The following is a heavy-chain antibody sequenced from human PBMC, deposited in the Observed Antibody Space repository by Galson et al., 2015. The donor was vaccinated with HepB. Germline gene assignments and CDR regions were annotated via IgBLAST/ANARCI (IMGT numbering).Heavy chain of an antibody. Sequence: SVKVSCKASGYTFTSYGISWVRQAPGQGLEWMGWISAYNGNTNYAQKLQGRVTMTTDTSTSTAYMELRSLRSDDTAVYYCARGSHVLRFVEWLPPAFDIWGQGTMVTVSS. CDR2: ISAYNGNT. CDR3: ARGSHVLRFVEWLPPAFDI. J-gene: IGHJ3*02. CDR1: GYTFTSYG. V-gene: IGHV1-18*04. D-gene: IGHD3-3*01.